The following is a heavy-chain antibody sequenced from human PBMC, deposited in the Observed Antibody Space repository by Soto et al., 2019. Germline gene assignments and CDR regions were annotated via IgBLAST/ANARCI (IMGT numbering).Heavy chain of an antibody. Sequence: QVQLVESGGGVVQSGGSLRVSCAASGFTFSRHGMHWVRQAPGKGLEWVAVVWSDGSDQRYADSVRGRFTISRDNSKNTLSLQMNSLRDEDTAVYYCARENTYRSDSGRGRTGSNYMDVWGKGTTVTVSS. CDR2: VWSDGSDQ. V-gene: IGHV3-33*01. J-gene: IGHJ6*03. CDR3: ARENTYRSDSGRGRTGSNYMDV. D-gene: IGHD3-10*01. CDR1: GFTFSRHG.